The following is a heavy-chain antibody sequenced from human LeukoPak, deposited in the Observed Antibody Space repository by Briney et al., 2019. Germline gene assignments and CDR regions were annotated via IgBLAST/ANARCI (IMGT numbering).Heavy chain of an antibody. V-gene: IGHV3-53*01. CDR2: IYSGGPT. J-gene: IGHJ5*02. CDR3: ARGAMGAAGNWFDP. D-gene: IGHD6-13*01. CDR1: GFSVSSTY. Sequence: GGSLRLSCAASGFSVSSTYMSWVRQAPGKGLEWVATIYSGGPTHYADSVQGRFTISRDNSKNTLNLQMNSLSAEDTAIYFCARGAMGAAGNWFDPWGQGTLVTVSS.